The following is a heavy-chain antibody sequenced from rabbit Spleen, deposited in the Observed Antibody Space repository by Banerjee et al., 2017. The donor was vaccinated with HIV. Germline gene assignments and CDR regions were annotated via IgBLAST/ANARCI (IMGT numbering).Heavy chain of an antibody. CDR1: GLDLSVNYW. D-gene: IGHD8-1*01. J-gene: IGHJ6*01. Sequence: QEQLVESGGDLVKPGASLTLTCKASGLDLSVNYWICWVRQAPGKGLEWIACIAGDSGFTYFANWAKGRFTVSKTSSTTVTLQMTSLTVADTATYFCARDAATSFSSYGMDLWGPGTLVT. CDR3: ARDAATSFSSYGMDL. CDR2: IAGDSGFT. V-gene: IGHV1S45*01.